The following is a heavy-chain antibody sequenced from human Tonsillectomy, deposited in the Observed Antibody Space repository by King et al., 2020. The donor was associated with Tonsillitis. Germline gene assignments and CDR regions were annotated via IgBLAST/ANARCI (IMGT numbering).Heavy chain of an antibody. V-gene: IGHV4-34*01. J-gene: IGHJ5*02. CDR1: GGSFSGYY. CDR2: INHSGST. Sequence: VQLQQWGAGLLKPSETLSLTCAVYGGSFSGYYWSWIRQPPGKGLEWIGEINHSGSTNYNPSLKSRVTISVDTSKNQFSLKLSSVTAADTAVYYCAVVLEYSTYNWFDPWGQGTLVTVSS. D-gene: IGHD6-6*01. CDR3: AVVLEYSTYNWFDP.